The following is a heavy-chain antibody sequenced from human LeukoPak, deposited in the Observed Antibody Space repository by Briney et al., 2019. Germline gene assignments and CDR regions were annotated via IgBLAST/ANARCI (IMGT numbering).Heavy chain of an antibody. Sequence: ASVKVSCKASGYTFTSYGVTWVRQAPGQGLEWMGWISSYNGKTHYAQNLQGRVTMTTDTSTRTAYMELRSLRSDDTAVYYCARAGPSGSYYSTYWGQGTLVTVSS. D-gene: IGHD1-26*01. CDR1: GYTFTSYG. J-gene: IGHJ4*02. CDR2: ISSYNGKT. CDR3: ARAGPSGSYYSTY. V-gene: IGHV1-18*01.